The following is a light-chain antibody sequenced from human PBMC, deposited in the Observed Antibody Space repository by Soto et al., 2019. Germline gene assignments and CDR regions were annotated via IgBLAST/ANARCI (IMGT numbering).Light chain of an antibody. Sequence: QSVLPQPASVSGSPGQSITISCTGTSSHISSSNFVSWYQQHPGKAPQLIIYEVSNRPSGVSDRFSGSKSGDTASLTISGLQAEDEADYYCSSHTITNTGLFGTGTKVTVL. V-gene: IGLV2-14*01. J-gene: IGLJ1*01. CDR3: SSHTITNTGL. CDR2: EVS. CDR1: SSHISSSNF.